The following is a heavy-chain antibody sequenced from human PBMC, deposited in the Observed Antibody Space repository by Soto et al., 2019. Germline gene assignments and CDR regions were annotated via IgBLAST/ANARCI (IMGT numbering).Heavy chain of an antibody. CDR3: ARDLGRYDSSGYYYGRFYGMDV. CDR2: ISSSGSTI. Sequence: VGSLRLSFAASGFTFSSYEMNWVRQAPGKGLEWVSYISSSGSTIYYADSVKGRFTISRDNAKNSLYLQMNSLRAEDTAVYYCARDLGRYDSSGYYYGRFYGMDVWGQGTTVTVSS. CDR1: GFTFSSYE. V-gene: IGHV3-48*03. J-gene: IGHJ6*02. D-gene: IGHD3-22*01.